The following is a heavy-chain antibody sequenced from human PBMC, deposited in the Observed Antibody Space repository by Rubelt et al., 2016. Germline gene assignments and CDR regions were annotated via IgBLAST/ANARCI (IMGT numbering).Heavy chain of an antibody. CDR3: ARDSAASIQLWLRKGVYYFDY. J-gene: IGHJ4*02. Sequence: QVQLVQSGAEVKKPGSSVKVSCKASGGTFSSYAISWVRQAPGQGLEWMGRIIPILGIANYAQKLQGRVTMTTDTSTSTAYMELRSLRSDDTAVYYCARDSAASIQLWLRKGVYYFDYWGQGTLVTVSS. CDR2: IIPILGIA. D-gene: IGHD5-18*01. CDR1: GGTFSSYA. V-gene: IGHV1-69*04.